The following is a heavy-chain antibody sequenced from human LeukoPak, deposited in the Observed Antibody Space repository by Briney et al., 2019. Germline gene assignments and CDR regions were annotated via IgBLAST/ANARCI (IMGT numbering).Heavy chain of an antibody. J-gene: IGHJ6*02. CDR1: GGSISSYY. V-gene: IGHV4-59*01. Sequence: RTSETLSLTCTVSGGSISSYYWSWIRQPPGKGLEWIWYIYYSGSPNYNPSLKSPVTISVDTSKNQFSLNLNSVTAADTAVYYCARLRPLEGDYYYNVMDVWGQGTTVTVSS. CDR3: ARLRPLEGDYYYNVMDV. CDR2: IYYSGSP. D-gene: IGHD2-21*01.